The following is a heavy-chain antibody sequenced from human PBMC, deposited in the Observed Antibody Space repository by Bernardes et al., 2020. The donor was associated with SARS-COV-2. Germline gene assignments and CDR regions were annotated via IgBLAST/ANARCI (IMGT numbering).Heavy chain of an antibody. CDR2: IIPHFGTT. Sequence: SVKVSCKTSGHTFTSYAVIWVRQAPGQGLECMGGIIPHFGTTNYAQNFQGRVTIAADESTSTVYMELSSLRSEDTAMYYCARSGTYPDAFDIWGQGTMVTVSS. CDR1: GHTFTSYA. V-gene: IGHV1-69*13. J-gene: IGHJ3*02. D-gene: IGHD1-26*01. CDR3: ARSGTYPDAFDI.